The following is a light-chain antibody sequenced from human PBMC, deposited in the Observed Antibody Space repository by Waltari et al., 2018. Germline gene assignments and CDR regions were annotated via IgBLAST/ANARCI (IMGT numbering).Light chain of an antibody. CDR2: AAS. CDR1: QDFGSW. Sequence: DIQMTQSPSSVSASVGARVTITCRAGQDFGSWLAWYQQKPGKAPKLLIYAASTLQSGVPSRFSGIGSGTDFTLTISSLQPEDFATYYCQQANSFPLTFGGGTKVEIK. V-gene: IGKV1-12*01. J-gene: IGKJ4*01. CDR3: QQANSFPLT.